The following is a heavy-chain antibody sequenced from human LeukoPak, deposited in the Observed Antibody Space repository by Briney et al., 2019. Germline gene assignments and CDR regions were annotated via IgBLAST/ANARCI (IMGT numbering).Heavy chain of an antibody. V-gene: IGHV3-7*01. CDR2: IKEDGSEK. J-gene: IGHJ3*01. CDR3: VRDQGYCTSASCRGDAFDV. D-gene: IGHD2-2*01. Sequence: GGSLRLSCAASGFTFSTHWMSWVRQAPGKGLEWVAKIKEDGSEKYYVDSVKGRFTISRDNAKNTLSLQMHSLRDEDTAVYYCVRDQGYCTSASCRGDAFDVWGQGSMVSVSS. CDR1: GFTFSTHW.